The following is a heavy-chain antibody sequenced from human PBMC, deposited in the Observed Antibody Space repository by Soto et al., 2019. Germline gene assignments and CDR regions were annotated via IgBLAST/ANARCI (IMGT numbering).Heavy chain of an antibody. Sequence: ASVKVSCKASGYTFTSYDMHWVRQAPGQGLEWMGIINPSGGSTSYAQKFQGRVTMTRDTSTSTVYMELSSLRSEDTAVYYCAYAPRYYDFWSGSNWFDPWGQGTLVTVSS. CDR1: GYTFTSYD. CDR3: AYAPRYYDFWSGSNWFDP. V-gene: IGHV1-46*03. J-gene: IGHJ5*02. CDR2: INPSGGST. D-gene: IGHD3-3*01.